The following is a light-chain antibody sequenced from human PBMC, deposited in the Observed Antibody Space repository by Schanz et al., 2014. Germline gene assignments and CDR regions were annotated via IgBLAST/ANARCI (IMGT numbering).Light chain of an antibody. J-gene: IGLJ3*02. CDR2: DVS. CDR1: SSDVGGTNY. Sequence: QSALTQPASVPGSPGQSITLSCTGTSSDVGGTNYVSWYQQHPGKVPKLMIYDVSNRPSGVSNRFSGSKSGNTASLTISGLQAEDEADYYCNSFTSSHTHVFGGGTKLTVL. CDR3: NSFTSSHTHV. V-gene: IGLV2-14*01.